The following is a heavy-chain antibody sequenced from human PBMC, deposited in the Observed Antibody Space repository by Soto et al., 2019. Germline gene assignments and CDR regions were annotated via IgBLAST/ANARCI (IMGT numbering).Heavy chain of an antibody. CDR2: MNPNSGNT. J-gene: IGHJ6*03. D-gene: IGHD1-20*01. CDR1: GYTFTSYD. CDR3: ARGFNWNPYYNYYYYMDV. V-gene: IGHV1-8*01. Sequence: ASVKVSCKASGYTFTSYDINWVRQATGQGLEWMGWMNPNSGNTGYAQKFQGRVTMTRNTSISTAYMELSSLRSEDTAVYYCARGFNWNPYYNYYYYMDVWGKGTTVTVSS.